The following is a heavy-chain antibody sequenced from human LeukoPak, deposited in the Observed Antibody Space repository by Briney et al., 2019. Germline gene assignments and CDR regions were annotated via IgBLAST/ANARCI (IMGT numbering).Heavy chain of an antibody. CDR1: GASISSNGYY. D-gene: IGHD2-15*01. Sequence: RTSETLSLTCTVSGASISSNGYYWNWIRQPSGKGLEWIGTIYYSGSTYYNPSLKNRVTISMDKSKNQFSLQLTSVTAADTAVYYCARRDCGGGSCSFDYWGQGTLVTVSS. CDR2: IYYSGST. J-gene: IGHJ4*02. CDR3: ARRDCGGGSCSFDY. V-gene: IGHV4-39*01.